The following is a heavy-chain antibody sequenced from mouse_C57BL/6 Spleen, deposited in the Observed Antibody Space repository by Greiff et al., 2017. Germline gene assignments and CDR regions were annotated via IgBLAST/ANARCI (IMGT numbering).Heavy chain of an antibody. CDR1: GFTFSDYG. J-gene: IGHJ4*01. CDR2: ISSGSSTI. V-gene: IGHV5-17*01. CDR3: AREGEERAMDY. Sequence: EVKVVESGGGLVKPGGSLKLSCAASGFTFSDYGMHWVRQAPDKGLEWVAYISSGSSTIYYADTVKGRFTISRDNAKNTLFLQMTSLRSEDTAMYYCAREGEERAMDYWGQGTSVTVSS.